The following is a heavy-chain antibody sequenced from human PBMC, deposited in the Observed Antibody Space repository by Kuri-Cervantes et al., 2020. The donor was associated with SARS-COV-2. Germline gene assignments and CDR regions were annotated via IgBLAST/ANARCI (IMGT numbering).Heavy chain of an antibody. Sequence: GESLKISCAASGFTFTAYAMSWVRQAPGRGLEWVSVISSGGSTYYADSVKGRFTISRDNSKNTLYLQMNSLRAEDTAVYYCARDNYCSGGSCYSYYYGMDVWGQGTTVTVSS. D-gene: IGHD2-15*01. CDR2: ISSGGST. CDR1: GFTFTAYA. CDR3: ARDNYCSGGSCYSYYYGMDV. V-gene: IGHV3-53*01. J-gene: IGHJ6*02.